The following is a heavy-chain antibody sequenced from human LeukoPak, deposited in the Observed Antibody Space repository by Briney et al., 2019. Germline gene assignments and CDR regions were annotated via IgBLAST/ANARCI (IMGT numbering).Heavy chain of an antibody. V-gene: IGHV3-66*01. J-gene: IGHJ4*02. CDR3: TYGDYPLTY. CDR2: LYSDGDT. Sequence: GGSLRLSCAASGLTVTNNYWHWVRQPPGKGPEWISILYSDGDTKYADSVKGRFTFSRDISRNTLYLQMNGLRAEDTAVYYCTYGDYPLTYWGQGTLVSVSS. D-gene: IGHD4-17*01. CDR1: GLTVTNNY.